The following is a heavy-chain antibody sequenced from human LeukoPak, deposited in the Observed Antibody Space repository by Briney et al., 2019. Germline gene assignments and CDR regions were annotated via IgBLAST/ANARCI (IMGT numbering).Heavy chain of an antibody. Sequence: GGSLRLSCAASGFTFSSYGMHWVRQAPGKGLEWVAFIRYDGSNKYYADSVKGRFTISRDNSKNTLYLQMNSLRAEDTAVYYCAKSSFYCSSTSCYGPDYYYYYMDVWGKGTTATVSS. J-gene: IGHJ6*03. CDR2: IRYDGSNK. D-gene: IGHD2-2*01. CDR1: GFTFSSYG. CDR3: AKSSFYCSSTSCYGPDYYYYYMDV. V-gene: IGHV3-30*02.